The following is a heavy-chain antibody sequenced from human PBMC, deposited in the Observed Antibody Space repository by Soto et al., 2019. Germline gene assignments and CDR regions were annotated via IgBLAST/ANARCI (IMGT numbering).Heavy chain of an antibody. J-gene: IGHJ4*02. Sequence: GGSLRLSCAASGFTFSSYWMSWVRQAPGKGLEWVANIKQDGSEKYYVDSVKGRFTISRDNAKNSLYLQMNSMRAEDTAVYYCARGPVTPPRASCFDYWGQGTLVTVSS. D-gene: IGHD4-17*01. CDR2: IKQDGSEK. CDR1: GFTFSSYW. CDR3: ARGPVTPPRASCFDY. V-gene: IGHV3-7*03.